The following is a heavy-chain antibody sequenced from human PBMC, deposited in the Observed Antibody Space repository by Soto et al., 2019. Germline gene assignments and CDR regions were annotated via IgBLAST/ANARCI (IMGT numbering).Heavy chain of an antibody. CDR3: ARSGGGASWKVRGYFDY. J-gene: IGHJ4*02. D-gene: IGHD6-25*01. CDR1: GGTFSSYA. V-gene: IGHV1-69*01. CDR2: IIPIFGTA. Sequence: QVQLVQSGAEVKKPGSSVKVSSKASGGTFSSYAISWVRQAPGQGLEWMGGIIPIFGTANYAQKFQGRVTITADESTSTAYMELSSLRSEDTAVYYCARSGGGASWKVRGYFDYWGQGTLVTVAT.